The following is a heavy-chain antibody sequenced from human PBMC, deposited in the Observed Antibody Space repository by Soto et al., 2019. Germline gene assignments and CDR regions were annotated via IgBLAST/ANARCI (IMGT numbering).Heavy chain of an antibody. CDR3: ARGRSFSYDSTPPPMFDP. CDR2: IGTLSDT. J-gene: IGHJ5*02. CDR1: GFAFSTFD. Sequence: PAGSLRLSCAGSGFAFSTFDIHWVRQAPGKGLEWVSGIGTLSDTFYAASVQGRFTISRQNAKNSVYLQMNSLRAGDTASYYCARGRSFSYDSTPPPMFDPWGQGTLVTVSS. D-gene: IGHD3-10*01. V-gene: IGHV3-13*01.